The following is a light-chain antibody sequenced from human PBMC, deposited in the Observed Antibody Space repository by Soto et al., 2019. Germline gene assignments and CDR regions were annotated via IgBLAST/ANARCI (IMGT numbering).Light chain of an antibody. CDR3: QQYGNSPPGT. J-gene: IGKJ5*01. Sequence: TVLTQSPGTLYFSPGERATLSCRASQSVDNNHEAWYQQRRGLPPRLLIYGPSNRATGIPDRFSGSGSGTDSTLTISRLEPEDFAVYFCQQYGNSPPGTFGQGTRLEIK. CDR2: GPS. V-gene: IGKV3-20*01. CDR1: QSVDNNH.